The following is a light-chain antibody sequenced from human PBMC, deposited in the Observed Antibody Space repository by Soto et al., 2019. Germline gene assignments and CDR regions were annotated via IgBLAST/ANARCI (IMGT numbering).Light chain of an antibody. CDR2: DAS. V-gene: IGKV1-5*01. Sequence: DIQMTQSPSTLSTSVGDSVTITCRASQNIDIRLSWYQQKPGKAPKLLIYDASTLRSGVPSRFSGSGSGTEFTLTISSLQPDEFASYYCQQHNSYPVTFGGGTKVEIK. J-gene: IGKJ4*01. CDR3: QQHNSYPVT. CDR1: QNIDIR.